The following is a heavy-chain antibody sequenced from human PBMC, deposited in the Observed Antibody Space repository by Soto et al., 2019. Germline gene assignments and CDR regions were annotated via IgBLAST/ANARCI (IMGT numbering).Heavy chain of an antibody. V-gene: IGHV1-69*13. J-gene: IGHJ6*02. CDR3: AREGFGVDTAMVLSYYYGMDV. CDR2: IIPIFGTA. CDR1: GGTFSSYA. Sequence: GASVKVSCKASGGTFSSYAISWVRQAPGQGLEWMGGIIPIFGTANYAQKFQGRVTITADESTSTAYMELSSLRSEDTAVYYCAREGFGVDTAMVLSYYYGMDVWGQGTTVTVSS. D-gene: IGHD5-18*01.